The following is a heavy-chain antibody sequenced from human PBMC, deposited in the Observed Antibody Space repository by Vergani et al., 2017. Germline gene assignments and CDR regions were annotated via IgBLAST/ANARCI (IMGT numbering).Heavy chain of an antibody. V-gene: IGHV1-69*13. CDR3: ARGWDSYGTYYYYYGMDV. Sequence: QVQLVQSGAEVKKPGSSVKVSCKASGGTFSSYAISWVRQAPGQGLEWMGRIIPIFGTANYAQKFQGRVTITADESTSTAYMELSSLRSEDTAVYYCARGWDSYGTYYYYYGMDVWGQGTTVTVSS. CDR2: IIPIFGTA. D-gene: IGHD5-18*01. CDR1: GGTFSSYA. J-gene: IGHJ6*02.